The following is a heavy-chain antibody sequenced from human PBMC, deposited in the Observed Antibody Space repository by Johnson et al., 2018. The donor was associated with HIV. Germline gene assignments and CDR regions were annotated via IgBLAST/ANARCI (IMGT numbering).Heavy chain of an antibody. CDR3: TRWGSTVALDV. J-gene: IGHJ3*01. Sequence: VQLVESGGGLVQPRGSLRLSCAASGFNFSDHYMDWVRQAPGRGLEWVGRSRKKVNSYTTEYAASVKGRFTISRDDSKNSLYLQMNSLKTEDTAVYYCTRWGSTVALDVWCQGTMVIVSS. V-gene: IGHV3-72*01. CDR1: GFNFSDHY. D-gene: IGHD3-16*01. CDR2: SRKKVNSYTT.